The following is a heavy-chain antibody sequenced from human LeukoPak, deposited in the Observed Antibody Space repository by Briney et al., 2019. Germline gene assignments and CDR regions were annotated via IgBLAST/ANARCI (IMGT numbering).Heavy chain of an antibody. D-gene: IGHD6-19*01. CDR3: ARGQGHSSGWYWGSTYYYYYYYMDV. Sequence: GASVKVSCKASGYTFTSYDINWVRQATGQGLEWMGWMNPNSGNTGYAQKFQGRVTITRNTSISTAYMELSSLRSEDTAVYYCARGQGHSSGWYWGSTYYYYYYYMDVWGKGTTVTVSS. V-gene: IGHV1-8*03. J-gene: IGHJ6*03. CDR1: GYTFTSYD. CDR2: MNPNSGNT.